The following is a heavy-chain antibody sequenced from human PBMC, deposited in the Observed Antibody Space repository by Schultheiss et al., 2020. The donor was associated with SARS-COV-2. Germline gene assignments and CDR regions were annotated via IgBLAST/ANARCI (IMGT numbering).Heavy chain of an antibody. Sequence: GGSLRLSCAASGFTFSSYGMHWVRQAPGKGLEWVAVIWYDGSNKYYADSVKGRFTISRDNAKNSLYLQMNSLRAEDTAVYYCARDPISSSFSRGPVWGQGTTVTVSS. CDR1: GFTFSSYG. CDR2: IWYDGSNK. J-gene: IGHJ6*02. V-gene: IGHV3-33*01. D-gene: IGHD6-6*01. CDR3: ARDPISSSFSRGPV.